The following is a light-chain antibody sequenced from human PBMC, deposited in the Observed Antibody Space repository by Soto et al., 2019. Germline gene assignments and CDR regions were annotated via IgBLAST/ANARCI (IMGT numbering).Light chain of an antibody. CDR3: QQFNKYPIT. CDR1: QSISSW. J-gene: IGKJ5*01. Sequence: VQMPQYPSTLSASVGDRVTITCRASQSISSWLAWYQQKPGKAPKLLIYDASSLESGVPSRFSGSGSGTEFTLTISSLQPDDFATYYCQQFNKYPITFGQGTRLAIK. V-gene: IGKV1-5*01. CDR2: DAS.